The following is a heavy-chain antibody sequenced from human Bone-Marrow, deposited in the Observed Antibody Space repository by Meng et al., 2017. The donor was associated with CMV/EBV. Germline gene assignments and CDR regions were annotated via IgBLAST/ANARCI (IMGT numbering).Heavy chain of an antibody. D-gene: IGHD3-3*01. V-gene: IGHV5-51*01. J-gene: IGHJ5*02. CDR1: GYSFTSYW. CDR3: ARRNFWRGYWFDP. CDR2: IYPGDSDT. Sequence: KVSCKGSGYSFTSYWIGWVRQMPGKGLEWMGIIYPGDSDTRYSPSFQGQVTISADKSISTAYLQWSSLKASDTAIYYCARRNFWRGYWFDPWGQGTLVTVSS.